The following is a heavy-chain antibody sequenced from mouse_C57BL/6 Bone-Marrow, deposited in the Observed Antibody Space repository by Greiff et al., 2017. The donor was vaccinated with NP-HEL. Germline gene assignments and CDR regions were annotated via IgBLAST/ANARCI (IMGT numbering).Heavy chain of an antibody. V-gene: IGHV1-50*01. CDR1: GYTFTSYW. CDR3: AREDYGNSFDY. Sequence: QVQLQQPGAELVKPGASVKLSCKASGYTFTSYWMQWVKQRPGQGLAWIGEIDPSDSYTNYNQKFKGKATLTVDTSSSTAYMQLSSLTSEDSAVYYCAREDYGNSFDYWGQGTTLTVSS. D-gene: IGHD2-1*01. J-gene: IGHJ2*01. CDR2: IDPSDSYT.